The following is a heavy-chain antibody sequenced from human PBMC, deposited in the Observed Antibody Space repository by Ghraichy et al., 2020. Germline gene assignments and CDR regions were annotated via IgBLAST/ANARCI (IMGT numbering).Heavy chain of an antibody. J-gene: IGHJ4*02. V-gene: IGHV3-7*01. D-gene: IGHD5-24*01. CDR1: GFTFSSYW. Sequence: GGSLRLSCAASGFTFSSYWMSWVRQAPGKGLEWVANIKQDGSEKYYVDSVKGRFPISRDNAKNSLYLQMNSLRAEDTAVYYCARWRVDGYPDYWGQGILVTVSS. CDR2: IKQDGSEK. CDR3: ARWRVDGYPDY.